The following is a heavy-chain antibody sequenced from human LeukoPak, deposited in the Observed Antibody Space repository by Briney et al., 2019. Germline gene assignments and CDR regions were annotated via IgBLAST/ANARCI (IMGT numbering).Heavy chain of an antibody. CDR2: ISSSSSYI. Sequence: SGGSLRLSCAASGFTFRSYSMNWVRQAPGKGLEWVSSISSSSSYIYYADSVKGRFTISRDNAKNSLYLQMNSLRAEDTAVYYCARSLGTVRYFDWLLWLDCWGQGTLVTVSS. J-gene: IGHJ4*02. CDR3: ARSLGTVRYFDWLLWLDC. CDR1: GFTFRSYS. V-gene: IGHV3-21*01. D-gene: IGHD3-9*01.